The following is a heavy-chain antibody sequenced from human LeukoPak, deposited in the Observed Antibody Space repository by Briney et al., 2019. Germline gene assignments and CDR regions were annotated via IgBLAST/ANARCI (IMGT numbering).Heavy chain of an antibody. J-gene: IGHJ6*02. Sequence: PSETLSLTCAVYGGSFSGYYWSWIRQPPGKGLEWIGEINHSGSTNYNPSLKSRVTISVDTSKNQFSLKLSSVTAADTAVYYCASVNIVGATKAYYYYGMDVWGQGTTVTVSS. D-gene: IGHD1-26*01. V-gene: IGHV4-34*01. CDR2: INHSGST. CDR1: GGSFSGYY. CDR3: ASVNIVGATKAYYYYGMDV.